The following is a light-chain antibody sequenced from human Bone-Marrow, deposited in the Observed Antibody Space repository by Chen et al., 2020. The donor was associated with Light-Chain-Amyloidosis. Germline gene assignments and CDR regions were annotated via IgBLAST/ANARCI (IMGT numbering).Light chain of an antibody. CDR2: GES. CDR3: NSRGSSAHLLLVV. Sequence: SSELTQEPAVPVALGQPGRITCRGYTLRSFYASWYRQKPGQAPVLVIYGESNRPSAIPDRFSGSRSGNAASLTIPGAQAEDEADYYCNSRGSSAHLLLVVFGGGTTLTVL. J-gene: IGLJ2*01. V-gene: IGLV3-19*01. CDR1: TLRSFY.